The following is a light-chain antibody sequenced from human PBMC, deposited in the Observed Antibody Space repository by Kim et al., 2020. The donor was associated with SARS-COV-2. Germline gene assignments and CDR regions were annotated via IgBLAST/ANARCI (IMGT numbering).Light chain of an antibody. J-gene: IGKJ2*02. Sequence: ASVGDGVTITCRASQNIYSWLAWYQQKPGKAPNLLIYKASTLESGVPSRFSGSGSGTEFTLTISSLQPDDFATYYCQQYSSYSSCTFGQGTKLEI. CDR1: QNIYSW. CDR2: KAS. CDR3: QQYSSYSSCT. V-gene: IGKV1-5*03.